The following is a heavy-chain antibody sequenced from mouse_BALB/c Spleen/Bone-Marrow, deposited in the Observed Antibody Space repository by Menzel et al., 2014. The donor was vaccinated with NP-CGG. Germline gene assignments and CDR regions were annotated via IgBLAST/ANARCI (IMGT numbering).Heavy chain of an antibody. CDR1: GFNIKDTY. V-gene: IGHV14-3*02. CDR2: IDPANGNT. D-gene: IGHD1-2*01. J-gene: IGHJ2*01. Sequence: EVKLVESGAELVKPGASVKLSCTASGFNIKDTYMHWVKQRPEQGLEWIGRIDPANGNTKYDPKFQGKATITADTSSNTAYLQLSSLTSEDTAVYYCATYYYGYYFDYWGQGTTLTVSS. CDR3: ATYYYGYYFDY.